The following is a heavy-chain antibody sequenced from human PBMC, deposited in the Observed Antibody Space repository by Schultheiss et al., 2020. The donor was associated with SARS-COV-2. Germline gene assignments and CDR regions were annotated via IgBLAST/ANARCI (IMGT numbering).Heavy chain of an antibody. CDR2: VSYSGRT. V-gene: IGHV4-34*01. CDR3: ARQGISRYFETSDP. Sequence: SQTLSLTCAVYGGSFSGYYWSWIRQPPGKGLEWIGSVSYSGRTYQNPSLKGRVTTSIDTSKNQFSLRLSSVTAADTAVYYCARQGISRYFETSDPWGQGTLVTVSS. D-gene: IGHD3-9*01. J-gene: IGHJ5*02. CDR1: GGSFSGYY.